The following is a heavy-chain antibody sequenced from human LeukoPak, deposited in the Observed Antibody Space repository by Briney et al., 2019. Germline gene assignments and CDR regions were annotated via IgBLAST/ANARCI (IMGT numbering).Heavy chain of an antibody. D-gene: IGHD3-3*01. CDR1: GGSISGNA. CDR3: ARAPPWSYYYYMDV. CDR2: IYTSGST. J-gene: IGHJ6*03. Sequence: SETLSLTCTVSGGSISGNAWSWIRQTPEKGLEWIGYIYTSGSTNYNPSLKSRVTISVDTSKNQFSLKLSSVTAADTAVYYCARAPPWSYYYYMDVWGKGTTVTVSS. V-gene: IGHV4-4*09.